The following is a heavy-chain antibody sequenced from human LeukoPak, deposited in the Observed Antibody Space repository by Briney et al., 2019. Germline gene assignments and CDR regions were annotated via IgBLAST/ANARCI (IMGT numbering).Heavy chain of an antibody. CDR3: ARGWWEPVDY. D-gene: IGHD1-26*01. CDR1: GYTFTDYY. V-gene: IGHV1-2*02. Sequence: ASVKVSCKASGYTFTDYYMHWVRQAPGQGLEWMGWINPNSGGTNYAQKFQDRVTMTTDTSTSTAYMELRSLRSDDTAVYYCARGWWEPVDYWGQGTLVTVSS. J-gene: IGHJ4*02. CDR2: INPNSGGT.